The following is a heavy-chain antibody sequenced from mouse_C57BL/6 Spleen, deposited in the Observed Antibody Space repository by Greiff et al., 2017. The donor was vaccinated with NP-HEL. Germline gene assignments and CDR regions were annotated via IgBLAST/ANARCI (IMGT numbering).Heavy chain of an antibody. CDR1: GFTFKDYY. CDR2: IDPEDGGT. Sequence: EVQLVESGAELVKPGASVKLSCTASGFTFKDYYMHWVKQRTEQGLEWIGRIDPEDGGTKYTTKFSGKATITVDTSSTTAYLQLSSLTSEDTAVYYCARNDWFAYWGQGTLVTVSA. J-gene: IGHJ3*01. CDR3: ARNDWFAY. V-gene: IGHV14-2*01.